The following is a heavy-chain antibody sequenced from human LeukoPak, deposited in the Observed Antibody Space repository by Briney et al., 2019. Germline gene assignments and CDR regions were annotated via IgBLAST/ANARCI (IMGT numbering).Heavy chain of an antibody. V-gene: IGHV3-66*01. CDR2: IYTGGST. CDR3: ARALQLWSPFDY. Sequence: PGGALLLSCAASGFTVSSNYMSWVRQAPGKGLEWVSVIYTGGSTYCADSVKGRFTISRDNSKNTLYLQMNSLRAEDTAVYYCARALQLWSPFDYWGQGTLVTVSS. CDR1: GFTVSSNY. D-gene: IGHD5-18*01. J-gene: IGHJ4*02.